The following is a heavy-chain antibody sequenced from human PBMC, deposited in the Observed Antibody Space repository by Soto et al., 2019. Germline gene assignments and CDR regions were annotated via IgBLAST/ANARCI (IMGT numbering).Heavy chain of an antibody. D-gene: IGHD2-15*01. Sequence: EVQLVESGGGLVQPGGSLRLSCAASGFTFSSYWMSWVRQAPGKGLEWVANIKQDGSEKYYVDSVKGRFTISRDNAKNSLYLQMNSLRAEDTAVYYCARHYCDGGSCLFGPWGQGTLVTVSS. V-gene: IGHV3-7*01. CDR3: ARHYCDGGSCLFGP. CDR1: GFTFSSYW. J-gene: IGHJ5*02. CDR2: IKQDGSEK.